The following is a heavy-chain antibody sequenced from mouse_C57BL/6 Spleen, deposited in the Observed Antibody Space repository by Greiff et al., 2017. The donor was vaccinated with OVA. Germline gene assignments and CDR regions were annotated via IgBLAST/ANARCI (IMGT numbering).Heavy chain of an antibody. J-gene: IGHJ1*03. V-gene: IGHV1-50*01. Sequence: VKQSCKASGYTFTSYWMQWVKQRPGQGLEWIGEIDPSDSYTNYNQKFTGKATLTVDTSSSTAYMPLRSLTSEDSAVYYCARRGVTTVVAYYWYLDVWGTGTTVTVSS. D-gene: IGHD1-1*01. CDR3: ARRGVTTVVAYYWYLDV. CDR2: IDPSDSYT. CDR1: GYTFTSYW.